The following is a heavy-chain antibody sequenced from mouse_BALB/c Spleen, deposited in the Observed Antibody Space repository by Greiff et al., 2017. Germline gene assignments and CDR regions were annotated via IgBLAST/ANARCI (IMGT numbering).Heavy chain of an antibody. V-gene: IGHV2-6-7*01. CDR1: GFSLTGYG. J-gene: IGHJ3*01. CDR2: IWGDGST. D-gene: IGHD2-3*01. CDR3: ARDTWDGYFLFAY. Sequence: VQLQQSGPGLVAPSQSLSITCTVSGFSLTGYGVNWVRQPPGKGLEWLGMIWGDGSTDYNSALKSRLSISKDNSKSQVFLKMNSLQTDDTARYYCARDTWDGYFLFAYWGQGTLVTVSA.